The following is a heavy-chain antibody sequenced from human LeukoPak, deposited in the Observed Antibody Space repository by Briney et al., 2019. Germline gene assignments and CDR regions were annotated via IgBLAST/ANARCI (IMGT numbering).Heavy chain of an antibody. CDR2: ISSSSSYT. J-gene: IGHJ4*02. CDR1: GFTFSDYY. CDR3: AKEGIYFLRARADY. Sequence: GGSLRLSCAASGFTFSDYYMSWIRQAPGKGLEWVSYISSSSSYTNYADSVKGRFTISRDNAKNSLYLQMNSLRAEDTAVYYCAKEGIYFLRARADYWGQGTLVTVSS. D-gene: IGHD2/OR15-2a*01. V-gene: IGHV3-11*05.